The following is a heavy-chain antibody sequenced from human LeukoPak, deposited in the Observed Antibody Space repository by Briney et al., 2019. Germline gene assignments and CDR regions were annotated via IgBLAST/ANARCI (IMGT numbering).Heavy chain of an antibody. CDR3: TTVRGPTLQTCYFDY. CDR1: GVTFSSYS. V-gene: IGHV3-48*02. CDR2: ILTNGNVI. J-gene: IGHJ4*02. Sequence: GGSLRLSCVVSGVTFSSYSMNWVRQAPGKGLEWLSYILTNGNVIYYGDSVKGRFTVSRDNAKNSLYLQMNSMRDDDTAIYYCTTVRGPTLQTCYFDYWGQGTLSTVSS.